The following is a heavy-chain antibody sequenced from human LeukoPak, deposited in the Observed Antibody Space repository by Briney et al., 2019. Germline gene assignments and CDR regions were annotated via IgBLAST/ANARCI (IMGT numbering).Heavy chain of an antibody. CDR2: IYYSGST. D-gene: IGHD5-18*01. CDR1: GGSISSGGYY. CDR3: ARSGIQLWLPEN. J-gene: IGHJ4*02. Sequence: SETLSLTCTVSGGSISSGGYYWSWVRQHPGKGLEWIGYIYYSGSTYYNSSLKSRVTISVDTSKNQFSLKLSSVTAADTAVYYCARSGIQLWLPENWGQGTLVTVSS. V-gene: IGHV4-31*03.